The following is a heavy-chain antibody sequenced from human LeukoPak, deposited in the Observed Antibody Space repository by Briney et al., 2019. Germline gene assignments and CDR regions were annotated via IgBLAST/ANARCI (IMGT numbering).Heavy chain of an antibody. CDR3: ATQPCSGGSCYLGN. Sequence: GGSLRLSCAASGFTFRSYAMHWVRQAPGKGLEWVAVISHDGRNKFYADSVKGRFPISRDDSKNTLDLEMNSLRAEDTAVYYCATQPCSGGSCYLGNWGQGTLVTVSS. CDR1: GFTFRSYA. D-gene: IGHD2-15*01. CDR2: ISHDGRNK. V-gene: IGHV3-30*04. J-gene: IGHJ4*02.